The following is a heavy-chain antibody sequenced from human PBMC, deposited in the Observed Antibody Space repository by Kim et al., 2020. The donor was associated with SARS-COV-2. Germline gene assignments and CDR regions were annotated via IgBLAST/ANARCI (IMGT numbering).Heavy chain of an antibody. Sequence: ASVKVSCKASGYTFTSYGISWVRQAPGQGLEWMGWISAYNGNTNYAQKLQGRVTMTTDTSTSTAYMELRSLRSDDTAVYYCARVKDIVVVPAAIINYYYYYSMDVWGTGTPLTVSS. J-gene: IGHJ6*03. CDR3: ARVKDIVVVPAAIINYYYYYSMDV. V-gene: IGHV1-18*01. CDR1: GYTFTSYG. CDR2: ISAYNGNT. D-gene: IGHD2-2*01.